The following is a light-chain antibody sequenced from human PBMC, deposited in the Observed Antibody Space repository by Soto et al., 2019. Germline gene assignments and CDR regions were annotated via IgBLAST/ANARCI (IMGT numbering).Light chain of an antibody. V-gene: IGKV3-20*01. J-gene: IGKJ5*01. CDR1: QSFSSSY. CDR2: GAS. Sequence: EIVLTPSPGTLSLSPGERATLSCRASQSFSSSYLAWYQQKPGQAPRLLIYGASSRATGIPDRFSGSGSGTDFTLTISRLEPEDFAVYYCQQYGTSITFGQGTRLE. CDR3: QQYGTSIT.